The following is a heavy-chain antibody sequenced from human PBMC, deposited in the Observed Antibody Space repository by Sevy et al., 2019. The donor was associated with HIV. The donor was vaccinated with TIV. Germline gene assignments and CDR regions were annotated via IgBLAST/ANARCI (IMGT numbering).Heavy chain of an antibody. CDR1: GFAFSSHA. D-gene: IGHD3-3*02. CDR2: ISYEGTVT. J-gene: IGHJ4*01. Sequence: GGSLRLSCAASGFAFSSHAMHWVRQAPGKGLEWMATISYEGTVTFYAASVEGRFTISRDNSKNMLSLQINSLRPEDTAVYYCARDGGFSIKWYPLYWGHGTLVTVSS. CDR3: ARDGGFSIKWYPLY. V-gene: IGHV3-30-3*01.